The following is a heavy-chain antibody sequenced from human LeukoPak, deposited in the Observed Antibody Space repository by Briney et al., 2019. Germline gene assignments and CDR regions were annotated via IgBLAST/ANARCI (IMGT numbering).Heavy chain of an antibody. J-gene: IGHJ5*01. CDR1: GYSFTAYG. V-gene: IGHV1-18*01. CDR3: ARVTLRLGNYYHPHWFDS. D-gene: IGHD3-10*01. CDR2: ITVYNGNT. Sequence: ASVKVSCKASGYSFTAYGIARVRQAPGQGLEWMGWITVYNGNTNYAQKFQDRVTMTTDTPTSTAYMELRSLRSDDTAVYYCARVTLRLGNYYHPHWFDSWGQGALVTVSS.